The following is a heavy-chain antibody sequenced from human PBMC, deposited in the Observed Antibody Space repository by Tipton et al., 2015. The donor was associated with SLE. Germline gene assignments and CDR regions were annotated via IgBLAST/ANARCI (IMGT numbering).Heavy chain of an antibody. CDR1: GFTISSNY. V-gene: IGHV3-53*01. CDR3: ASENRGGGFW. J-gene: IGHJ4*02. Sequence: GSLRLSCAASGFTISSNYMSWVRQAPGRGLEWVSVIYSGGDTYFADSVKGRFTISRDNSKKMLYLQMNSLRAEDTAVYYCASENRGGGFWWGQGTLVTVSS. CDR2: IYSGGDT. D-gene: IGHD3-3*01.